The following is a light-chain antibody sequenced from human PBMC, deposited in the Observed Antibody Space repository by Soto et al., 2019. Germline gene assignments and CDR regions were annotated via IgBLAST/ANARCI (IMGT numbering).Light chain of an antibody. CDR3: QQYETYPIT. J-gene: IGKJ5*01. CDR1: QNINSW. V-gene: IGKV1-5*03. CDR2: KAS. Sequence: DIPMTQSPSTLSASVGDRVTITCRASQNINSWLAWYQQKPGKAPKLLIYKASSLESGVPSRFSGSGSGTEFTLTISSLQPDDFAAYYCQQYETYPITFGQGTRLDIK.